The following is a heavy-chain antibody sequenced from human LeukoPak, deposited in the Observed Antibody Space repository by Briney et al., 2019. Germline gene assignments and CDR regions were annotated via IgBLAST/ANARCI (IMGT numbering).Heavy chain of an antibody. D-gene: IGHD6-6*01. CDR1: GYTFTSYY. CDR2: INPSGGST. Sequence: ASVKVSCKASGYTFTSYYMHWVRQAPGQGLEWMGIINPSGGSTSYAQKFQGRVTMTRDTSTSTVYMELSSLRSEDTAAYYCAREVGLSSSRGEDWFDPWGQGTLVTVSS. J-gene: IGHJ5*02. V-gene: IGHV1-46*01. CDR3: AREVGLSSSRGEDWFDP.